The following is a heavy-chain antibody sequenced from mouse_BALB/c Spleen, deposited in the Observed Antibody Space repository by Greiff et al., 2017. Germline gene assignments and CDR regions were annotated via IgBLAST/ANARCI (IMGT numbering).Heavy chain of an antibody. CDR1: GYTFTSYW. D-gene: IGHD4-1*01. Sequence: VQLQQPGAELVRPGASVKLSCKASGYTFTSYWINWVKQRPGQGLEWIGNIYPSDSYTNYNQKFKDKATLTVDKSSSTAYMQLSSPTSEDSAVYYCTRNWGSFDYWGQGTTLTVSS. J-gene: IGHJ2*01. CDR3: TRNWGSFDY. CDR2: IYPSDSYT. V-gene: IGHV1-69*02.